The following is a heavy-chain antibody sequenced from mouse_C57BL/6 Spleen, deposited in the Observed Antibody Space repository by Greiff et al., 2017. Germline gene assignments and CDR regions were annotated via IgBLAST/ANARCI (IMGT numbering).Heavy chain of an antibody. Sequence: DVKLVESGGGLVQPGGSLSLSCAASGFTFTDYYMSWVRQPPGKALEWLGFIRNKANGYTTEYSASVKGRFTISRDNSQSILYLQMNALRAEDSATYYCARSSTVAGAMDYWGQGTSVTVSS. CDR1: GFTFTDYY. J-gene: IGHJ4*01. CDR3: ARSSTVAGAMDY. V-gene: IGHV7-3*01. CDR2: IRNKANGYTT. D-gene: IGHD1-1*01.